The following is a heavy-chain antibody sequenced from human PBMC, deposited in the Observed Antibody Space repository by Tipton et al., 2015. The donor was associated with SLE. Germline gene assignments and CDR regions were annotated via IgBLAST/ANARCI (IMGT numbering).Heavy chain of an antibody. CDR2: IHDSGSA. Sequence: TLSLTCTVSGGSISSDSHFWGWTRQPPGKGLEWLGSIHDSGSAYYNPSLKSRVTISVDTSNNQFSLKLTSVTAADTAVYYCARDWRPPAYWGQGTLVAVSS. CDR1: GGSISSDSHF. J-gene: IGHJ4*02. D-gene: IGHD3-3*01. V-gene: IGHV4-39*07. CDR3: ARDWRPPAY.